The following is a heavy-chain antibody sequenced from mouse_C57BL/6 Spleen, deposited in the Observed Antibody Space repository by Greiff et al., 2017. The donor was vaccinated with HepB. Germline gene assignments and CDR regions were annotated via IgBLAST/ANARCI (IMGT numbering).Heavy chain of an antibody. D-gene: IGHD2-2*01. V-gene: IGHV1-55*01. CDR3: ARPMVTRAMDY. CDR1: GYTFTSYW. J-gene: IGHJ4*01. Sequence: QVQLQQPGAELVKPGASVKMSCKASGYTFTSYWITWVKQRPGQGLEWIGDIYPGSGSTNYNEKFKSKATLTVDTSYSTAYMQLSSLTDDDSAVYSCARPMVTRAMDYWGQGTSVTVSS. CDR2: IYPGSGST.